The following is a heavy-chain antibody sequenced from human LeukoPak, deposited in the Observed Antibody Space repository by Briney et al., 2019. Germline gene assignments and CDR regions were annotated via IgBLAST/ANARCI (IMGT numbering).Heavy chain of an antibody. Sequence: ASVKVSCKASGYTFTSHFMHWVRQAPGQGLEWMGIINPRGGSTSYTQKFQGRVTMTRDTSTSTVYMELSSLRSEDTAVYYCARTGRRYSSSWYLGYWGQGTLVTVPS. V-gene: IGHV1-46*01. CDR1: GYTFTSHF. CDR2: INPRGGST. CDR3: ARTGRRYSSSWYLGY. D-gene: IGHD6-13*01. J-gene: IGHJ4*02.